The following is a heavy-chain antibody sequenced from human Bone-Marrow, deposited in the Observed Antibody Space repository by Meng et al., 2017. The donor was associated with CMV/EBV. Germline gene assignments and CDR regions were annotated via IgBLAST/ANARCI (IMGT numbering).Heavy chain of an antibody. J-gene: IGHJ6*02. CDR1: GFTFSSYW. CDR2: INSDGSST. V-gene: IGHV3-74*01. Sequence: GESLKISCAASGFTFSSYWMHWVRQAPGKGLVWVSRINSDGSSTSYADSVKGRFTISRDNAKNTLYLQMNSLRAEDTAVYYCARVAAAGRGMDVWGPGTTVTVSS. D-gene: IGHD6-13*01. CDR3: ARVAAAGRGMDV.